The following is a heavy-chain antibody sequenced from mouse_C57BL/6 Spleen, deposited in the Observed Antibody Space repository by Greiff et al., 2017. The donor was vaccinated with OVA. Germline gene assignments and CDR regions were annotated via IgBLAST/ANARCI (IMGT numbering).Heavy chain of an antibody. J-gene: IGHJ1*03. D-gene: IGHD1-1*02. V-gene: IGHV1-55*01. CDR1: GYTFTSYW. Sequence: VQLQQPGAELVKPGASVKMSCKASGYTFTSYWITWVKQRPGQGLEWIGDIYPGSGSTNYNEKFKSKATLTVDTSSSTAYMQLSSLTSEDSAVYYCARDGGSDWYFDVWGTGTTVTVSS. CDR3: ARDGGSDWYFDV. CDR2: IYPGSGST.